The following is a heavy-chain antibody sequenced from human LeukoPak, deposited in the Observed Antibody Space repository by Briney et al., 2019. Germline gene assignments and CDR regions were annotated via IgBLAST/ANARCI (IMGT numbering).Heavy chain of an antibody. CDR1: GYTFTGYY. V-gene: IGHV1-2*02. CDR2: ITPNSGGT. D-gene: IGHD2-21*01. J-gene: IGHJ4*02. Sequence: ASVKVSCKASGYTFTGYYMHWVRQAPGQGLEWMGWITPNSGGTKYAQKFQGRVTMTRDTSISTAYMELSRLRSDDTAVYYYARGLGGDLDYWGQGTLVTVSS. CDR3: ARGLGGDLDY.